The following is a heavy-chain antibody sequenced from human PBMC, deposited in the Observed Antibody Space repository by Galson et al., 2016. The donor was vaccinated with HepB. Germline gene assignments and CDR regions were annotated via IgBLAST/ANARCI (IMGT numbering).Heavy chain of an antibody. CDR2: ISSSGSTI. V-gene: IGHV3-48*03. Sequence: SLRLSCAASGFTFSSYEMNWVRQAPGKGLEWVSYISSSGSTINYADSVKGRFTISRDNAKNSLYLQMNSLRAEDTAVYYCARDRNSWRLYYYYGMDVWGQGSMVTVSS. CDR3: ARDRNSWRLYYYYGMDV. D-gene: IGHD6-13*01. CDR1: GFTFSSYE. J-gene: IGHJ6*02.